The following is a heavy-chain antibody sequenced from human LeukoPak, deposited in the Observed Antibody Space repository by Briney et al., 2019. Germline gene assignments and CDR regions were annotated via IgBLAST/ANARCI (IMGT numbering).Heavy chain of an antibody. J-gene: IGHJ4*02. V-gene: IGHV1-2*06. Sequence: GASVKVSCKASGYTFTGYYMHWVRQAPGRGLEWMGRINPNSGGTNYAQKFQGRVTMTRDTSISTAYMELSRLRSDDTAVYYCARAGYYYDCSGYYYVGVDYWGQGTLVTVSS. CDR1: GYTFTGYY. CDR3: ARAGYYYDCSGYYYVGVDY. D-gene: IGHD3-22*01. CDR2: INPNSGGT.